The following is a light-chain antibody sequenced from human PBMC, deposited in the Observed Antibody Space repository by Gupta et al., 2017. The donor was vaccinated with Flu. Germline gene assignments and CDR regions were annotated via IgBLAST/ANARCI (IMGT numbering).Light chain of an antibody. V-gene: IGKV2-28*01. Sequence: ISCRSSQSLLHSNGYNYLDWYLQKPGQSPQLLIYLGSYRASGVPDRFSGSVSGTAFTLKISRVEAEDVGIYYCMQALQTPRAFGQGTKVEIK. J-gene: IGKJ1*01. CDR3: MQALQTPRA. CDR2: LGS. CDR1: QSLLHSNGYNY.